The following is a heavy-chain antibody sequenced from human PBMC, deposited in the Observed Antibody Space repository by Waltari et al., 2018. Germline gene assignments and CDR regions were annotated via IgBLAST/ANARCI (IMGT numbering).Heavy chain of an antibody. D-gene: IGHD4-4*01. CDR3: ASLSTTVFGATDAGDY. Sequence: QVQLVQSGAEVKKPGSSVKVSCKASGGTFSRYAISWVRQAPGQGLEWMGGIIPILGTANYAQKFQGRVTITADESTSTAYMELSSLRSEDTAVYYCASLSTTVFGATDAGDYWGQGTLVTVSS. J-gene: IGHJ4*02. CDR1: GGTFSRYA. CDR2: IIPILGTA. V-gene: IGHV1-69*12.